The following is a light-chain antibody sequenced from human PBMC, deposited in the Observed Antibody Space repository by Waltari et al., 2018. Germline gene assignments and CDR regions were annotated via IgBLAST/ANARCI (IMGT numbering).Light chain of an antibody. CDR1: QSVSGGD. J-gene: IGKJ4*01. CDR2: DAS. CDR3: QQYGSSPLT. Sequence: EIVLTQSPGTLSLSPGERATLSCRASQSVSGGDLAWYQQRPGQAPRLLIYDASSRSTGTSDRFSGSGSGTDFTLTISRLEPEDFAVYNCQQYGSSPLTFGGGTKVEIK. V-gene: IGKV3-20*01.